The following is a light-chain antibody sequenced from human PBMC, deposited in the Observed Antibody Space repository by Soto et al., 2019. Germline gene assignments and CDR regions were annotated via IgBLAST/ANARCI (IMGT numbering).Light chain of an antibody. CDR2: DAS. CDR1: QSVSSY. Sequence: EIVLTQSPATLSLSPGERATLSCRASQSVSSYLAWYQQKPGQAPRLLIYDASNRATGIPARFSGSGSGTDFTLTISSLEPEDFAVYYCQQRSNWHPGLTFGAGTKVDIX. CDR3: QQRSNWHPGLT. J-gene: IGKJ4*01. V-gene: IGKV3-11*01.